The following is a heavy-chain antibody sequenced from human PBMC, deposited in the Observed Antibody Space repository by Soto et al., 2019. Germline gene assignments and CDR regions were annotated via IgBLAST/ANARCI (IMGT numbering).Heavy chain of an antibody. D-gene: IGHD2-2*01. J-gene: IGHJ6*02. Sequence: GGSLRLSCAASGFTFITYTMHFFRHSPVKWLEWVAVISYDGFNEFYADSVKGRFTISRGNSRNTLSLQMNSLRVEDTAVYYCARDPVVVVPAARGPPYGMDVWGQGTTVTVSS. CDR3: ARDPVVVVPAARGPPYGMDV. CDR1: GFTFITYT. V-gene: IGHV3-30-3*01. CDR2: ISYDGFNE.